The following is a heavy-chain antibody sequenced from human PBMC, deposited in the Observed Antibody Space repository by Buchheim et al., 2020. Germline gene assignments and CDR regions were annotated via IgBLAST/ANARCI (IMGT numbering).Heavy chain of an antibody. Sequence: QVQLQQWGAGLLKPSETLSLTCAVYGGSFSGYYWSWIRQPPGTGLEWIGEINHSGSTNYNPSLKRRVTISVDTSKNQFSLNLSSVTAADTAVYYCARGLYGDYVFWYFDLWGRGTL. J-gene: IGHJ2*01. D-gene: IGHD4-17*01. V-gene: IGHV4-34*01. CDR1: GGSFSGYY. CDR2: INHSGST. CDR3: ARGLYGDYVFWYFDL.